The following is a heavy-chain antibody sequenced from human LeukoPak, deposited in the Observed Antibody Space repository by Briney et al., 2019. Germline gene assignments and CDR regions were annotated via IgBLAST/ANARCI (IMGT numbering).Heavy chain of an antibody. D-gene: IGHD3-16*01. J-gene: IGHJ3*02. Sequence: SETLSLTCAVYGGSFSGYYWGWIRQPPGKGLEWIGSIYYSGSTYYNPSLKSRVTISVDTSKNQFSLKLSSVTAADTAVYYCARHGRELYDYALRSSDIWGQGTMVTVSS. CDR1: GGSFSGYY. V-gene: IGHV4-39*01. CDR2: IYYSGST. CDR3: ARHGRELYDYALRSSDI.